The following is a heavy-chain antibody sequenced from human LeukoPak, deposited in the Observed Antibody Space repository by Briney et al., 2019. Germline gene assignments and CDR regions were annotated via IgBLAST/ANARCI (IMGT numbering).Heavy chain of an antibody. CDR3: ARDPNYDFWSGYYVGMDV. D-gene: IGHD3-3*01. CDR1: GFTFSDYY. V-gene: IGHV3-11*01. J-gene: IGHJ6*02. Sequence: GGSLRLSCAASGFTFSDYYMSWIRQAPGKGLEWVSYISSSGSTIYYADSVKGRFTISRDNAKNPLYLQMNSLRAEDTAVYYCARDPNYDFWSGYYVGMDVWGQGTTVTVSS. CDR2: ISSSGSTI.